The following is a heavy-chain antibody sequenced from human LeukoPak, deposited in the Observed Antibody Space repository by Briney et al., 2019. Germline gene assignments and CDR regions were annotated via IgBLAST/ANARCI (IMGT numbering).Heavy chain of an antibody. V-gene: IGHV3-21*01. CDR3: ARVSGRLERQSDLDF. J-gene: IGHJ4*02. CDR2: IDPSSYYI. Sequence: GGSLRLSWAASGFTFSSYSMNWVRHAPGKVLEWVSSIDPSSYYIYYGDSVKGRSAISRDNAKNSLYLQINSLRAEDTAVYYCARVSGRLERQSDLDFWGQGTLVTVSS. CDR1: GFTFSSYS. D-gene: IGHD1-1*01.